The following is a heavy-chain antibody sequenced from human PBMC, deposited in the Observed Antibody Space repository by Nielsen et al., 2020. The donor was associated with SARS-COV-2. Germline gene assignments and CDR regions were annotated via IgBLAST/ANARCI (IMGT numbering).Heavy chain of an antibody. D-gene: IGHD6-19*01. Sequence: GESLKISCAASGFTFSRYGMHWVRQAPGRGLEWVAVIWFDGSNKYYADSVKGRFTISRDNSKNTLYLQMNSLRAEDTAVYYCAKDFGSGPRGYYYYGMDVWGQGTTVTVSS. CDR2: IWFDGSNK. CDR1: GFTFSRYG. CDR3: AKDFGSGPRGYYYYGMDV. J-gene: IGHJ6*02. V-gene: IGHV3-30*02.